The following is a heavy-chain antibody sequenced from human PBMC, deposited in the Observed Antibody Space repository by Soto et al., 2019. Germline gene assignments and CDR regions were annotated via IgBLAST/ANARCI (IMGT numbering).Heavy chain of an antibody. Sequence: EVQLLESGGGLVQPGGSLRLSCAASGFTFSSYAMSWVRQAPGKGLEWVSAISGSGGSTYYADSVKGRFTISRDNSKNTLYLQISSLRAEDTAVYYCAKVTVGATTERYFDYWGQGTLVTVSS. CDR2: ISGSGGST. CDR1: GFTFSSYA. V-gene: IGHV3-23*01. J-gene: IGHJ4*02. CDR3: AKVTVGATTERYFDY. D-gene: IGHD1-26*01.